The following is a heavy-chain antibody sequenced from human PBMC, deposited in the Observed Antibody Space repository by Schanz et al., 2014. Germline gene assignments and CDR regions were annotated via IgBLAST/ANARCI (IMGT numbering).Heavy chain of an antibody. CDR3: ARGPDYGSGSYSSY. CDR1: GFTFNNYG. J-gene: IGHJ4*02. Sequence: QAQLVESGGGVVQPGRSLRLSCAASGFTFNNYGMHWVRQAPGKGLEWVALIYYDGSDKYYADFVEGRFTISRDNSQNTLYLQMSSLRLEDTAVYYCARGPDYGSGSYSSYWGQGTLVTVSS. D-gene: IGHD3-10*01. CDR2: IYYDGSDK. V-gene: IGHV3-33*01.